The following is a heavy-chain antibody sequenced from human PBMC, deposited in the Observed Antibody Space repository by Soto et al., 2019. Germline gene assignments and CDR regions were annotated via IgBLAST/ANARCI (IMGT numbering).Heavy chain of an antibody. V-gene: IGHV3-48*02. CDR3: ETTSWHYRFEY. CDR1: VLTFRSNS. Sequence: GVSXRLSGVDSVLTFRSNSRNLFRQAPGKGLEWISYISTASSSIYYADSVKGRLTISRYNAKNSLYLQMNSLRDEDTAVYYCETTSWHYRFEYWGPGTLVTVYS. D-gene: IGHD2-2*01. J-gene: IGHJ4*02. CDR2: ISTASSSI.